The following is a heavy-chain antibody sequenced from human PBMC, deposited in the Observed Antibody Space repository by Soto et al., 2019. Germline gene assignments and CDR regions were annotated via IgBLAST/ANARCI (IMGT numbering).Heavy chain of an antibody. CDR2: INAGNGNT. J-gene: IGHJ4*02. CDR1: GYTFTNYA. CDR3: ARAVAVPADFDY. V-gene: IGHV1-3*05. Sequence: QVQLVQSGAEEKKPGASVKVSCKASGYTFTNYAMHWVRHAPGQRLEWMGWINAGNGNTKYSQKFQGRVTITRDTSASTAYMELSSLRSEDTAVYYCARAVAVPADFDYWGQGTLVTVSS. D-gene: IGHD6-19*01.